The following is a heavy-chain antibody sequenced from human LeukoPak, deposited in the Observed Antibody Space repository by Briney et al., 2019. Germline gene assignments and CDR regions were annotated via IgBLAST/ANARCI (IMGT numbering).Heavy chain of an antibody. D-gene: IGHD3-10*01. CDR3: VRGFSGVVGDY. CDR1: GGSLGNYF. Sequence: SETLSLTCTVYGGSLGNYFWRWLRQPPGKGLEWIGEIKPGGITNHNPSLKSRVTISLDTSKNQSSLKLISATAADTAVYYCVRGFSGVVGDYWGQGTLVTVSS. CDR2: IKPGGIT. J-gene: IGHJ4*02. V-gene: IGHV4-34*01.